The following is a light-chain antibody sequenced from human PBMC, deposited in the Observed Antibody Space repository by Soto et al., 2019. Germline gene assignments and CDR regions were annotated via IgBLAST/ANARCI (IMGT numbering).Light chain of an antibody. Sequence: QSLLTQPSSLSGSPGQSITISCSGTISDVGSYDHVAWYQQFPGKTPKLTIYEVSNRPSGVSSRFSGSKSGNTASLTISGLQAEDEADYYCIAYTGSSTSYVFGTGTKVNVL. CDR2: EVS. V-gene: IGLV2-14*01. J-gene: IGLJ1*01. CDR3: IAYTGSSTSYV. CDR1: ISDVGSYDH.